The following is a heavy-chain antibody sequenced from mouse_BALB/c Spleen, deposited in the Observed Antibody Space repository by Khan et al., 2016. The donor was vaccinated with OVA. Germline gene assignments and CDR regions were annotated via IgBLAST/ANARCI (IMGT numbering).Heavy chain of an antibody. D-gene: IGHD1-2*01. J-gene: IGHJ2*01. CDR3: ARNLPRPGFDY. CDR2: ITSGGSYT. CDR1: GFAFSSYD. Sequence: EVELVESGGGLVKPGGSLKLSCAASGFAFSSYDMSWVRQTPEKRLEWVATITSGGSYTYYPDSLKGRFTISRDNARNTLYLQMSRLRSEDTAFYYCARNLPRPGFDYWGQGSILTVSS. V-gene: IGHV5-9*02.